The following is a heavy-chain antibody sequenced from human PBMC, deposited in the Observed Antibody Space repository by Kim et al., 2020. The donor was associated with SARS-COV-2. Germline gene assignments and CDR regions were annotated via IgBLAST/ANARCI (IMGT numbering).Heavy chain of an antibody. D-gene: IGHD2-2*01. V-gene: IGHV3-9*01. CDR2: ISWNSGSI. CDR1: GFTFDDYA. CDR3: AKDMSAIVVVPDPHYYYYYGMDV. Sequence: GGSLRLSCAASGFTFDDYAMHWVRQAPGKGLEWVSGISWNSGSIGYADSVKGRFTISRDNAKNSLYLQMNSLRAEDTALYYCAKDMSAIVVVPDPHYYYYYGMDVWGQGTTVTVSS. J-gene: IGHJ6*02.